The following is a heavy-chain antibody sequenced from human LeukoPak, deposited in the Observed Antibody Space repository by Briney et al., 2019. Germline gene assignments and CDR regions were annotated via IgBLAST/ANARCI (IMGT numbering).Heavy chain of an antibody. D-gene: IGHD1-26*01. CDR3: ARTIKSGDYYWFDP. CDR2: ISYTGST. CDR1: GGSISNYY. V-gene: IGHV4-59*01. Sequence: PSETLSLTCTVSGGSISNYYWSWIRQPPGEGLEWIAFISYTGSTNYNPSLKSRVTVFVDTSKNQFSLKVTSLTAADTVVYYCARTIKSGDYYWFDPWGQGSLGTVSS. J-gene: IGHJ5*02.